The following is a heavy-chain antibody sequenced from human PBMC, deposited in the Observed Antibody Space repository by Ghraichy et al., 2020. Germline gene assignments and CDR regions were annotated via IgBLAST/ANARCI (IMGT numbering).Heavy chain of an antibody. D-gene: IGHD1/OR15-1a*01. CDR1: GFTFSDHY. V-gene: IGHV3-72*01. CDR2: TRNKANSYTT. Sequence: GGSLRLSCAASGFTFSDHYMDWVRQAPGKGLEWVVRTRNKANSYTTEYAASVKGRFTISRDDSKSSLYLQMNSLKTEDTAVYYCARGNWNKDYGMDVWGQGTTVTVSS. CDR3: ARGNWNKDYGMDV. J-gene: IGHJ6*02.